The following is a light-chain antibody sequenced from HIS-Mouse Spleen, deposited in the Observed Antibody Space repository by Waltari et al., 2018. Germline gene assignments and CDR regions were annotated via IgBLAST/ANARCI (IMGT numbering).Light chain of an antibody. J-gene: IGKJ1*01. CDR3: QQYRT. CDR1: QSISSW. CDR2: KAS. V-gene: IGKV1-5*03. Sequence: DIQMTQSPSTLSASVGDRVTITCRVSQSISSWLAWYQQKPGKAPKLLIYKASSLESGVPSRFSGSGSGTEFTLTISSLQPDDFATYYCQQYRTFGQGTKVEIK.